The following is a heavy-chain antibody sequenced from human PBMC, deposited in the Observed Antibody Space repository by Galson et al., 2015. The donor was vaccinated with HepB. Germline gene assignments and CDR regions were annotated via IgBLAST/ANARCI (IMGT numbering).Heavy chain of an antibody. Sequence: SLRLSCAASGFTFSSYGMNWVRQAPGKGLEWVAVIWYDGSNKDYADSVKGRFTISRDNSKNTLYLQMNSLRAEDTAVYYCARDAPAVAQTAYYFDYWGQGTLVTVSS. CDR3: ARDAPAVAQTAYYFDY. V-gene: IGHV3-33*08. D-gene: IGHD6-13*01. CDR2: IWYDGSNK. J-gene: IGHJ4*02. CDR1: GFTFSSYG.